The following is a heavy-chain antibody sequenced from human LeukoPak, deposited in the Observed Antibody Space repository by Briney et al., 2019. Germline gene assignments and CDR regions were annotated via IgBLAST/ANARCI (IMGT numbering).Heavy chain of an antibody. D-gene: IGHD2-2*01. CDR1: GFTVSSNY. CDR3: AKGPGPYCSSTSCYGQYYFDY. CDR2: IYSGGST. V-gene: IGHV3-66*01. J-gene: IGHJ4*02. Sequence: PGGSLRLSCAASGFTVSSNYMSWVRQAPGKGLEWVSVIYSGGSTYYADSVKGRFTISRDNSKNTLYLQMNSLRAEDTAVYYCAKGPGPYCSSTSCYGQYYFDYWGQGTLVTVSS.